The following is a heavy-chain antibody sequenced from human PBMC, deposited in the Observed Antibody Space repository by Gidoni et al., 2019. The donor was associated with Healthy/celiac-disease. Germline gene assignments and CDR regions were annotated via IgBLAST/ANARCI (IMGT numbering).Heavy chain of an antibody. Sequence: QLQLQESGPGLVKPSETLSLTCTVSGGSISSSSYYWGWIRQPPGKGLEWIGSIYYSGSTYYNPSLKSRVTISVDTSKNQFSLKLSSVTAADTAMYYCARRSYCTNGVCYTKDWGQGTLVTVSS. J-gene: IGHJ4*02. V-gene: IGHV4-39*01. CDR3: ARRSYCTNGVCYTKD. CDR1: GGSISSSSYY. D-gene: IGHD2-8*01. CDR2: IYYSGST.